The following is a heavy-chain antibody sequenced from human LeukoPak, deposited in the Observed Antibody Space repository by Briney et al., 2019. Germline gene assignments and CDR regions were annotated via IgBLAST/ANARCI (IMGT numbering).Heavy chain of an antibody. Sequence: SETLSLTRTVSGDSNNVNYWSCTPHPPGKGLEWIGYIYSNEATEYKPSLKSRVTISADTSKNQFSLKLTSVTAADTAIYYCARRNDFHIWGQGTMVTVSS. CDR2: IYSNEAT. CDR3: ARRNDFHI. J-gene: IGHJ3*02. V-gene: IGHV4-4*08. CDR1: GDSNNVNY.